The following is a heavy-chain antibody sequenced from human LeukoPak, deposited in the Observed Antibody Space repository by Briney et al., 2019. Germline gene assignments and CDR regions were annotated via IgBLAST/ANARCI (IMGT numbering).Heavy chain of an antibody. J-gene: IGHJ4*02. CDR1: GFTFRSYG. V-gene: IGHV3-23*01. CDR3: AKENNYYDSSGYFGPGPFDY. CDR2: ISGSGGST. D-gene: IGHD3-22*01. Sequence: GGSLRLSCAASGFTFRSYGMSWVRQAPGKGLEWVSVISGSGGSTYYADSVKGRFTISRDNSKNTLYLQMNSLRAEDTAVYYCAKENNYYDSSGYFGPGPFDYWGQGTLVTVSS.